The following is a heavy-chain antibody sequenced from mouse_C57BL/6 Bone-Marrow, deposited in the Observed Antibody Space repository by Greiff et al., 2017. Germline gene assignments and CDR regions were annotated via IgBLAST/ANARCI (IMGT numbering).Heavy chain of an antibody. CDR3: AREGTTQWYAMDY. V-gene: IGHV1-82*01. Sequence: LQESGPELVKPGASVKISCKASGYAFSSSWMNWVKQRPGKGLEWIGRIYPGDGDTNYNGKFKGKATLTADKSSSTAYMQLSSLTSEDSAVYFCAREGTTQWYAMDYWGQGTSVTVSS. D-gene: IGHD1-1*01. CDR2: IYPGDGDT. J-gene: IGHJ4*01. CDR1: GYAFSSSW.